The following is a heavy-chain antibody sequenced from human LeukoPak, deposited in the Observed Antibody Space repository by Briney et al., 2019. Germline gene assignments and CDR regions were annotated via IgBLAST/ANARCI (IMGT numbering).Heavy chain of an antibody. D-gene: IGHD2-15*01. Sequence: GASVKVSCKASGYTFTSYDINWVRQATGQGLEWMGWMNPNNGNTGYAQKFQGRVTMTTDTSTRTAYMELRSLRSDDTAVYYCARGVVVAATYNWFDSWGQGTLVTVSS. CDR3: ARGVVVAATYNWFDS. CDR1: GYTFTSYD. J-gene: IGHJ5*01. V-gene: IGHV1-8*02. CDR2: MNPNNGNT.